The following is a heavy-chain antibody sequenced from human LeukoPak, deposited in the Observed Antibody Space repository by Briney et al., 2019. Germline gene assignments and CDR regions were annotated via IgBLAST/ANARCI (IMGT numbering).Heavy chain of an antibody. Sequence: PSETLSLTCTVSGGSISSGGYYWSWIRQPPGKGLEWIGYISHSGSTYYNPSLKSRVTISVDRSKNQFSLKVTSVTAADTAVYYCARNRDGYNSFDYWGQGTLVTVSS. D-gene: IGHD5-24*01. CDR3: ARNRDGYNSFDY. V-gene: IGHV4-30-2*01. J-gene: IGHJ4*02. CDR1: GGSISSGGYY. CDR2: ISHSGST.